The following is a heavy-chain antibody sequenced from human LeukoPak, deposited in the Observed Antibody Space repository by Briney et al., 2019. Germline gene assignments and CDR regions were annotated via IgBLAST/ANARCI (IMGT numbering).Heavy chain of an antibody. Sequence: SGGSLRLSCAASGFSFSDYYMCWIRQAPGKGPEWVSHISDSGSTINYADSVKGRFTISRDNTKKSLFLQMNSLRAEDTAVYYCVRDPWGSRGYWGQGTLVTVSS. V-gene: IGHV3-11*01. D-gene: IGHD2-2*01. CDR2: ISDSGSTI. CDR3: VRDPWGSRGY. CDR1: GFSFSDYY. J-gene: IGHJ4*02.